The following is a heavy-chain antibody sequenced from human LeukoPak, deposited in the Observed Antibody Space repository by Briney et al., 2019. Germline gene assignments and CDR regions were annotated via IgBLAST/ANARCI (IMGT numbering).Heavy chain of an antibody. J-gene: IGHJ4*02. CDR3: AKVYGVDGIDY. CDR2: IRYEGSNE. Sequence: PGGSLRLSCAASGFTFSSYGMYWVRQAPGKGLEWVAFIRYEGSNEYYADSVKGRFTISRDNSKNTLYLQMNSLRGEDTAVYSCAKVYGVDGIDYWGQGTLVTVSS. D-gene: IGHD3-3*01. V-gene: IGHV3-30*02. CDR1: GFTFSSYG.